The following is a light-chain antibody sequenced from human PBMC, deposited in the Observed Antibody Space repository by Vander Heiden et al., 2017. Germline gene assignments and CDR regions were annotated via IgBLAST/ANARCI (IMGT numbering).Light chain of an antibody. Sequence: DIAMTQSPLPLLVTPGEPAPISCRSSQSLLHTNGYNYLDWYLQKPGQSPQLLIYLGSNLASGVPERFSGSGSGTDFTLNISRVQADDVGVYYCVQTLQTRTFGQGTKVEIK. CDR1: QSLLHTNGYNY. J-gene: IGKJ1*01. CDR3: VQTLQTRT. V-gene: IGKV2-28*01. CDR2: LGS.